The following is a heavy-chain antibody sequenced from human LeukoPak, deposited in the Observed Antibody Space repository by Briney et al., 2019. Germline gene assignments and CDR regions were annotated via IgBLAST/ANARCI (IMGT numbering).Heavy chain of an antibody. Sequence: SETLSLTCTVSGYSISSGYYWGWIRQPPGKGLEWIGSIYHSGSTYYNPSLKSRVTISVDTSKNQFSLRLSSVTAADTAVYYCARAQWLEPFRYFDYWGQGTLVTVSS. CDR3: ARAQWLEPFRYFDY. D-gene: IGHD6-19*01. CDR2: IYHSGST. CDR1: GYSISSGYY. V-gene: IGHV4-38-2*02. J-gene: IGHJ4*02.